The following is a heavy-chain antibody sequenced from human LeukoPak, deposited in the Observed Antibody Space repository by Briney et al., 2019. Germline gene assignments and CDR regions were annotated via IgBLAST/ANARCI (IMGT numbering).Heavy chain of an antibody. CDR3: AKSVSSSSVARVYLFQNLVEMTY. Sequence: GGSLRLSCAASGFTFSSYAMSWVRQAPGKGLEWVSAISGSGGSTYYADSVKGRFTISRDNSKNTLYLQMNSLRAEDTAVYYCAKSVSSSSVARVYLFQNLVEMTYWGQGTLVTVSS. CDR2: ISGSGGST. J-gene: IGHJ4*02. D-gene: IGHD6-6*01. CDR1: GFTFSSYA. V-gene: IGHV3-23*01.